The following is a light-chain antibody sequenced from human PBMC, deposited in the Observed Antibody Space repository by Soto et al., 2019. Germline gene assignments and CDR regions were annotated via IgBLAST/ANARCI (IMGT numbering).Light chain of an antibody. CDR2: GAS. CDR3: QQYAGSRT. V-gene: IGKV3-20*01. J-gene: IGKJ1*01. CDR1: QSVSSSY. Sequence: EIVWTPSPGILSLSPGERATLSCMASQSVSSSYLAWYQQNPGQAPRLLIYGASSRATGIPDRFSGSGSGTDFTLTISRLEPEDFAVYYCQQYAGSRTLGQGTKVDIK.